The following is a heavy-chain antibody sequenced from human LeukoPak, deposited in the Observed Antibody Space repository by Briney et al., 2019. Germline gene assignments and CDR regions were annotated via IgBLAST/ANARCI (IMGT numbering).Heavy chain of an antibody. D-gene: IGHD3-22*01. CDR2: IYHSGST. CDR3: ARRDDSSGYHKIFDY. CDR1: GYSISSGYY. V-gene: IGHV4-38-2*02. Sequence: SETLSLTCTVSGYSISSGYYWGWIRQPPGKGLEWVGTIYHSGSTYYNPSLKSRVTISVDTSKNQFSLKLRSVTAADTAVYYCARRDDSSGYHKIFDYWGPGTLVTVSS. J-gene: IGHJ4*02.